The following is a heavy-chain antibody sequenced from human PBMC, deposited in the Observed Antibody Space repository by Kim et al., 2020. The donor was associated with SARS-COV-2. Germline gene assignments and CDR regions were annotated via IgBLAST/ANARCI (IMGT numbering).Heavy chain of an antibody. Sequence: GGSLRLSCAASGFTFSSYSMNWVRQAPGKGLEWVSYISSSSSTIYYADSVKGRFTISRDNAKNSLYLQMNSLRDEDTAVYYCARASRGYGSGSFLFDYWGQGTLVTVSS. CDR2: ISSSSSTI. D-gene: IGHD3-10*01. CDR1: GFTFSSYS. CDR3: ARASRGYGSGSFLFDY. V-gene: IGHV3-48*02. J-gene: IGHJ4*02.